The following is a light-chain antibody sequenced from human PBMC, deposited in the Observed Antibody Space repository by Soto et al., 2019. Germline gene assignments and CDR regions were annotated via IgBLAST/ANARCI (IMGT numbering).Light chain of an antibody. Sequence: IMMTQSQATMSVYRGERATLSCRASQSVSSNLAWYQQKPGLAPRLLIYGASTRATGIPASFSGSGSGTEFTLTIISLQSEDFAVYYCQQYNNWPPLTLGGGTKVDIK. CDR3: QQYNNWPPLT. CDR2: GAS. CDR1: QSVSSN. V-gene: IGKV3-15*01. J-gene: IGKJ4*01.